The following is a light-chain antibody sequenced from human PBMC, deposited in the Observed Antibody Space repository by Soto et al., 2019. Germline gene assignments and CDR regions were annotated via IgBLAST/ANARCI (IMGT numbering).Light chain of an antibody. CDR2: GAS. J-gene: IGKJ1*01. Sequence: EIVLTQSPGTLSLSPGERATLSCRASQSVSSSYLAWYQQKPGQAPRLLIYGASSRATGIPDRFSGSGSGTDFTLTISRLEPEDFALYYCQQYGSSPRTFCQGTKVEIK. CDR1: QSVSSSY. CDR3: QQYGSSPRT. V-gene: IGKV3-20*01.